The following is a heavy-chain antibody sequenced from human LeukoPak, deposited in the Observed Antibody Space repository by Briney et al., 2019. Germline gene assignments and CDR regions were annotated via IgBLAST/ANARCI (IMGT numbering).Heavy chain of an antibody. J-gene: IGHJ5*02. V-gene: IGHV3-33*01. CDR1: GFTFSSYG. CDR2: IWYDGSNK. D-gene: IGHD1-26*01. CDR3: AREDSGTPGDP. Sequence: GGSLRLSCAASGFTFSSYGMHWVRQAPVKGLEWVAVIWYDGSNKYYADSVKGRFTISRDNSKNTLYLQMNSLRAEDTAVYYCAREDSGTPGDPWGQGTLVTVSS.